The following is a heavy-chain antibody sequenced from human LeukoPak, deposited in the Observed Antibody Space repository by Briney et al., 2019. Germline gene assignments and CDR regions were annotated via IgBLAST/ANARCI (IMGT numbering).Heavy chain of an antibody. CDR3: VDYGEH. Sequence: GGSPRLSCATSGFSFSSYFMHWVRQAPGKGLVWVSRISTDGSITTYADSVKGRFTISRDNSKNTLYLQMNSLRTEDTAVYYCVDYGEHWGQGILVTVSS. CDR1: GFSFSSYF. CDR2: ISTDGSIT. J-gene: IGHJ1*01. D-gene: IGHD4-17*01. V-gene: IGHV3-74*01.